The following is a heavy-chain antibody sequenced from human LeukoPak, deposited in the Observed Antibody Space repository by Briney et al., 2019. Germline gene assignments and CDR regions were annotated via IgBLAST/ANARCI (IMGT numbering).Heavy chain of an antibody. D-gene: IGHD1-14*01. J-gene: IGHJ3*02. CDR2: ISSSSSYI. CDR3: ARPGGWDASDI. Sequence: PGGSLRLSCAASGFTFSSYSMNWVRQAPGKGLEWVSSISSSSSYIYYADSVKGRFTISRDNAKNSLYLQMNSLRAEDTAMYYCARPGGWDASDIWGQGTMVTVSS. CDR1: GFTFSSYS. V-gene: IGHV3-21*01.